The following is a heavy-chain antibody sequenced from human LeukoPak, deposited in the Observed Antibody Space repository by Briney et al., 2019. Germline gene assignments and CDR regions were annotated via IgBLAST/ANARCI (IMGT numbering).Heavy chain of an antibody. V-gene: IGHV1-2*02. Sequence: PMASVKVSCKASGYTFTGYYMHWVRQAPGQGLEWMGWINPNSGDTNYAQKFQGRVTMTRDTSISTAYMELSRLRSDDTAVYYCARTKYYYDSSGARFDPWGQGTLVTVSS. CDR1: GYTFTGYY. D-gene: IGHD3-22*01. CDR2: INPNSGDT. CDR3: ARTKYYYDSSGARFDP. J-gene: IGHJ5*02.